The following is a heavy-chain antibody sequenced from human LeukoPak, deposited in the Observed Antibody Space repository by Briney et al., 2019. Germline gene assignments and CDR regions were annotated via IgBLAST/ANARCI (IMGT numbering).Heavy chain of an antibody. D-gene: IGHD6-13*01. CDR3: ARDPGTGASAGTFDY. Sequence: PGGSLRLSCAASGFTFSAYGMHWVRQAPGKGLEWVAFIGYDGTYKYYVDSVKGRFTISRDNSKNTLYLQMNSLRAEDTSLYYCARDPGTGASAGTFDYWGQGTLVTVSS. CDR2: IGYDGTYK. J-gene: IGHJ4*02. CDR1: GFTFSAYG. V-gene: IGHV3-30*02.